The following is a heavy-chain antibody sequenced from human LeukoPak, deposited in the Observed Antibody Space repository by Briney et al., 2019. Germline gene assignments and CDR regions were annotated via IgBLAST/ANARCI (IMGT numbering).Heavy chain of an antibody. CDR1: GYTFTRYY. CDR2: IVPRGVGT. Sequence: GASVKVSCKASGYTFTRYYMHWVRRAPGQGLEWQGIIVPRGVGTTCAQSFKGRVTMTRDPSTSTVYMELSSLRSEDTAVYYCAAWGSSSSPLPSMDVWGQGTTVTVTS. CDR3: AAWGSSSSPLPSMDV. D-gene: IGHD6-13*01. J-gene: IGHJ6*02. V-gene: IGHV1-46*01.